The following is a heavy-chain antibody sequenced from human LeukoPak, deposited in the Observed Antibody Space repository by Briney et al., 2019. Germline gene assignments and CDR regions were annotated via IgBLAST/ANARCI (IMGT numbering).Heavy chain of an antibody. CDR3: ARLLRITMVRGHYGMDV. CDR2: IYPGDSDT. J-gene: IGHJ6*04. Sequence: GESLKISCKGSGCSFTSYWIGWVRQMPGKGLEWMGIIYPGDSDTRYSPSFQGQVTISADKSISTAYLQWSSLKASDTAMYYCARLLRITMVRGHYGMDVWGKGTTVTVSS. D-gene: IGHD3-10*01. CDR1: GCSFTSYW. V-gene: IGHV5-51*01.